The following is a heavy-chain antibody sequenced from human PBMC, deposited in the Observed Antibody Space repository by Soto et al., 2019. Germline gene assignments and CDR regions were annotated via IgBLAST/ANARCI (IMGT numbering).Heavy chain of an antibody. Sequence: PSETLSLTCTVSGGSISSYYWSWIRQPPGKGLEWIGYIYYSGSTNYNPSLKSRVTISVDTSKNQFSLKLSSVTAADTAVYYCARVETIFGVVTTSYYFDYWGQGTLVTVSS. J-gene: IGHJ4*02. CDR1: GGSISSYY. CDR3: ARVETIFGVVTTSYYFDY. D-gene: IGHD3-3*01. V-gene: IGHV4-59*01. CDR2: IYYSGST.